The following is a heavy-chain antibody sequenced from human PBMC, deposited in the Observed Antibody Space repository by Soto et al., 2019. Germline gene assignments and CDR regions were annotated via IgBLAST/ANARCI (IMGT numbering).Heavy chain of an antibody. Sequence: ASVKVSCKASRYTVTSDYIHWVRQAPGQGLEWMGIINPSGGSTSYAQKFQGRVTMTRDTSTSTVYMELSSLRSEDTAVYYCARSDDYGDYDYYYYGMDVWGKGTTVTV. D-gene: IGHD4-17*01. V-gene: IGHV1-46*01. CDR3: ARSDDYGDYDYYYYGMDV. CDR1: RYTVTSDY. J-gene: IGHJ6*04. CDR2: INPSGGST.